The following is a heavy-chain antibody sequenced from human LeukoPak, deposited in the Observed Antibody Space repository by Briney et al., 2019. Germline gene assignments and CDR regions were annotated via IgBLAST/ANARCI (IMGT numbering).Heavy chain of an antibody. CDR2: IRGKTYSGTA. CDR3: TKSRGSGWYIDY. V-gene: IGHV3-49*04. J-gene: IGHJ4*02. D-gene: IGHD6-19*01. CDR1: GFTPGDYA. Sequence: PVGSLRLSCTGSGFTPGDYAMTSVPQAPGQRVKYLGVIRGKTYSGTAAYAPPVKGKFTIQRDDSNSIAYWQMNSLKTEDTAVSYCTKSRGSGWYIDYWGQGTMVSVCS.